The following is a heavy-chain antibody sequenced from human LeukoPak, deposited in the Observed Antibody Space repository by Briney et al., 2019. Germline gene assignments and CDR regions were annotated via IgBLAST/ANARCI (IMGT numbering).Heavy chain of an antibody. CDR2: IKQDGSEK. CDR1: GFTLSSYW. CDR3: ARDATYKLDN. D-gene: IGHD1-1*01. V-gene: IGHV3-7*01. Sequence: GGSLRLSCAASGFTLSSYWMSWGRQAPGKGLEWVANIKQDGSEKYYVESVKCRFTIPRDNAKNSLYLQMNSLRAEDTAVYYCARDATYKLDNWGQGTLVTVSS. J-gene: IGHJ4*02.